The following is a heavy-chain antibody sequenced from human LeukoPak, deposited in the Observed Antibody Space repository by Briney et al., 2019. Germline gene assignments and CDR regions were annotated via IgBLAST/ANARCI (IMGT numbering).Heavy chain of an antibody. V-gene: IGHV3-23*01. J-gene: IGHJ5*02. Sequence: PGGSLRLSCAASGFTFSSYGMGWVRQAPGKGLKWASSISGGGETTYYADSVKGRFTISRDNSKNTLYLQMNSLRAEDTAVYYCAKGFSGGYSYGYGTWFDPWGQGTLVTVSS. CDR2: ISGGGETT. CDR3: AKGFSGGYSYGYGTWFDP. CDR1: GFTFSSYG. D-gene: IGHD5-18*01.